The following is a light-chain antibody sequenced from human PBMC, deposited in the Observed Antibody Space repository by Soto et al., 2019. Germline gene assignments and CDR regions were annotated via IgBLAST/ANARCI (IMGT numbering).Light chain of an antibody. CDR2: EAT. CDR1: SNDVGTHNL. V-gene: IGLV2-23*01. J-gene: IGLJ2*01. Sequence: QSALTQPASVSGSPGQWITISCTGTSNDVGTHNLVSWYQHNPGKAPKLLIYEATKRPSGVSNRFSGSKSGNTASLTITGLQAEDEADYYCRSYEGIKNAVFGGGTKLTVL. CDR3: RSYEGIKNAV.